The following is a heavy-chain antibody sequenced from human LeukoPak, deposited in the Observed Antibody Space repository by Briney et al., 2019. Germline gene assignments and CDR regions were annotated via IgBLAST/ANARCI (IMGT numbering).Heavy chain of an antibody. CDR2: ISSSSSYI. J-gene: IGHJ4*02. V-gene: IGHV3-21*01. CDR3: ARDQGQEPTSAAGAFDY. Sequence: GGSLRLSCAASGFTFSSYSMNWVRQAPGKGLEWASSISSSSSYIYYADSVKGRFTISRDNVKNSLYLQMNSLRAEDTAVYYCARDQGQEPTSAAGAFDYWGQGTLVTVSS. CDR1: GFTFSSYS. D-gene: IGHD6-13*01.